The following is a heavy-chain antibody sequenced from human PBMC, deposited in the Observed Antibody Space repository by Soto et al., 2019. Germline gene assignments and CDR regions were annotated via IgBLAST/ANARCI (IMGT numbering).Heavy chain of an antibody. CDR3: ARLVTD. J-gene: IGHJ4*02. CDR1: GFTFSNHA. CDR2: FTTSGDFT. Sequence: EVQLLDSGGALVQPGGSLRLSCATSGFTFSNHAMSWVRQAPGKGVEWVSTFTTSGDFTYYADSVKGRFTISRDNSKSTLYLPMNIRRVEAPAVCYCARLVTDWGQGTLVTV. D-gene: IGHD4-4*01. V-gene: IGHV3-23*01.